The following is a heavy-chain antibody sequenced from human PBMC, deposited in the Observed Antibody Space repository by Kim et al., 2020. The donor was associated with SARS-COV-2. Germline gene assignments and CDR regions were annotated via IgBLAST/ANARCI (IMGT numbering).Heavy chain of an antibody. J-gene: IGHJ6*02. CDR1: GYSFTSYW. CDR3: ARAPKTAAGWDYGMDV. D-gene: IGHD6-13*01. CDR2: IYPGDSDT. V-gene: IGHV5-51*01. Sequence: GESLKISCKGSGYSFTSYWIGWVRQMPGKGLEWMGIIYPGDSDTRYSPSFQGQVTISADKSISTAYLQWSSLKASDTAMYYCARAPKTAAGWDYGMDVWGQGTTVTVSS.